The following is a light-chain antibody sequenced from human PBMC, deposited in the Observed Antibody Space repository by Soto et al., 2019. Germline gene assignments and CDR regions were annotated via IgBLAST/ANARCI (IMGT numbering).Light chain of an antibody. J-gene: IGKJ3*01. CDR1: QSVSSY. CDR2: DAS. V-gene: IGKV3-11*01. Sequence: EIVLTQSPATLSLSPGERATLSCRASQSVSSYLAWYQQNPGQAPRLLIYDASNRATGIPARLSGSGSGTDFTLTISSLEPEDFAVYYCQQRSNWLFTFGPGTKVDIK. CDR3: QQRSNWLFT.